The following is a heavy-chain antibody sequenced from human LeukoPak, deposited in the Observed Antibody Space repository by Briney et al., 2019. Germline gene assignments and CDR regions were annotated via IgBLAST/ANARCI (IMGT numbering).Heavy chain of an antibody. V-gene: IGHV3-30*18. CDR2: ISYDGSNK. J-gene: IGHJ4*02. Sequence: GMSLRLSCAASGFTFRSYGMHWVRQAPGKGLEWVAVISYDGSNKYYADSVKGRFTISRDNSKNTLYLQMNSLRAEDTAVYYCAKGGDYFDYWGQGTLVTVSS. D-gene: IGHD1-26*01. CDR1: GFTFRSYG. CDR3: AKGGDYFDY.